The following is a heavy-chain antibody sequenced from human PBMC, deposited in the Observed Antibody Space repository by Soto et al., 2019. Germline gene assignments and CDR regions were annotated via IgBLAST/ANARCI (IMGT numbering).Heavy chain of an antibody. J-gene: IGHJ6*02. CDR2: IYYSGST. CDR1: GASVSSGSYY. Sequence: QVQLQESGPGLVKPSETLSLTCTVSGASVSSGSYYWSWIRQPPGKVLEWIGYIYYSGSTNSNPSLKSRVPLSVDTSQNQFSLKVSSVTAADTAVYYCASGNSDYYYYGLDVWGQGTTVTVSS. D-gene: IGHD1-1*01. V-gene: IGHV4-61*01. CDR3: ASGNSDYYYYGLDV.